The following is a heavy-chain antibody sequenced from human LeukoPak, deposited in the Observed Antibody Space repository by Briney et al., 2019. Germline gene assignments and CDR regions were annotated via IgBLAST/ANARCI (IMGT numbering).Heavy chain of an antibody. J-gene: IGHJ5*02. CDR2: INPNSGGT. CDR3: ARVQGNWFDP. CDR1: GYTFTDYY. V-gene: IGHV1-2*02. Sequence: ASVKVSCKASGYTFTDYYMHWVRQAPGQGLEWMGWINPNSGGTNNEQKFQGRVTMTRDTSVSTVYMELSRLRYDDTAVYYCARVQGNWFDPWGQGTLVTVSS.